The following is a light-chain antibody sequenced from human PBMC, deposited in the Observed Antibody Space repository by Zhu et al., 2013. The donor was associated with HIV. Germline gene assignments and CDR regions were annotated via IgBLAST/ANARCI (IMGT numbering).Light chain of an antibody. Sequence: QSALTQPASVSGSPGQSITISCPGTSSDVGGYNYVSWYQQHPGKAPKLHHLLMSVSGPQGSRDRFSGSRSGTSASLAISGLQSEDEANYYCATWDDSLSGVVFGRRDEIDRS. CDR2: MSV. V-gene: IGLV2-14*03. CDR1: SSDVGGYNY. CDR3: ATWDDSLSGVV. J-gene: IGLJ2*01.